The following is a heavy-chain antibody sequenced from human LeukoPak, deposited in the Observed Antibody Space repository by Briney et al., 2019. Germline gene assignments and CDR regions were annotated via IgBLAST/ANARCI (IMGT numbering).Heavy chain of an antibody. CDR2: IYYSGST. D-gene: IGHD1-14*01. Sequence: SETLSLTCTVSGGSISSYYWSWIRQPPGKGLEWIGYIYYSGSTNYNPSLKSRVTISVDTSKNQFSLKLSSVTAADTAVYYCATLGTPDDAFDIWGQGTMVTVSS. J-gene: IGHJ3*02. V-gene: IGHV4-59*01. CDR1: GGSISSYY. CDR3: ATLGTPDDAFDI.